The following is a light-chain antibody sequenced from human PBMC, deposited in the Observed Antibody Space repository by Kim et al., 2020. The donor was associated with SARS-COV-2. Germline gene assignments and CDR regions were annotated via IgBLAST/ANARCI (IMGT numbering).Light chain of an antibody. CDR1: TSDVGSYNL. CDR2: EVT. CDR3: CSYAGGSTLYV. J-gene: IGLJ1*01. Sequence: QSALTQPASVSGSPGQSITMSCTGTTSDVGSYNLVSWYLQHPGKAPKLMIYEVTKRPSGVSNRFSGSKSGNTASLPISGLQAEDEADYYCCSYAGGSTLYVFGTGTKVTVL. V-gene: IGLV2-23*02.